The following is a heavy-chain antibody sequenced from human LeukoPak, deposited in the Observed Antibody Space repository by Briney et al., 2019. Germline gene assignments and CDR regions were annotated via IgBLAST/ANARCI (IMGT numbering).Heavy chain of an antibody. D-gene: IGHD3-10*01. CDR1: GGSISSGGYY. CDR3: ARGQVSYYYGSGGSVGFDD. CDR2: IYYSGST. J-gene: IGHJ4*02. V-gene: IGHV4-31*03. Sequence: SETLSLTCTVSGGSISSGGYYWSWIRQHPGKGLEWIGYIYYSGSTYYNPSLKSRVTISVDTSKNQFSVNLSSVTAADTAVYYCARGQVSYYYGSGGSVGFDDWGRGTLVSASS.